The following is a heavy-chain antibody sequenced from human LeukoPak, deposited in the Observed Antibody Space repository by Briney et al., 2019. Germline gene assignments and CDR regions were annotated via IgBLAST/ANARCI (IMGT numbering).Heavy chain of an antibody. D-gene: IGHD3-3*01. V-gene: IGHV1-46*01. CDR1: GYTFTGYY. CDR2: INPSGGAT. Sequence: ASVKVSCKASGYTFTGYYMHWVRQAPGQGLEWMGIINPSGGATSYAQKFQGRVTITRDTSASTAYMELSSLRSEDMAVYYCARERFWSGPFDYWGQGTLVTVSS. J-gene: IGHJ4*02. CDR3: ARERFWSGPFDY.